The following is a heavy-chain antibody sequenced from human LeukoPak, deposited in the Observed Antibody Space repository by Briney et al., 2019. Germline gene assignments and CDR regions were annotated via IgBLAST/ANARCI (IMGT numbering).Heavy chain of an antibody. D-gene: IGHD3-22*01. CDR1: GLIFYGDA. Sequence: PGGSLTLPCRVSGLIFYGDAVRCVPHAPGKAREGGGFIRDKVSGGTTEYVASVRGRFTISRDDSRSIAYLQMTRLKTEDTAVYYCTINYYNGSLYEDYWGQGTLVTVSS. CDR2: IRDKVSGGTT. V-gene: IGHV3-49*04. CDR3: TINYYNGSLYEDY. J-gene: IGHJ4*02.